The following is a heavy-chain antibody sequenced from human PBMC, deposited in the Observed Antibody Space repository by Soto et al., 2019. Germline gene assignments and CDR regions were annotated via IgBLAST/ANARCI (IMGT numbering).Heavy chain of an antibody. CDR1: GFTFSSYG. D-gene: IGHD1-1*01. Sequence: PGGSLRLSCAASGFTFSSYGMHWVRQAPGKGLEWVAVIWYDGSNKYYADSVKGRFTISRDNSKNTLYLQMNSLRAEDTAVYYCARDGYPAWVYGVDVWGQGTTVTVSS. V-gene: IGHV3-33*01. J-gene: IGHJ6*02. CDR3: ARDGYPAWVYGVDV. CDR2: IWYDGSNK.